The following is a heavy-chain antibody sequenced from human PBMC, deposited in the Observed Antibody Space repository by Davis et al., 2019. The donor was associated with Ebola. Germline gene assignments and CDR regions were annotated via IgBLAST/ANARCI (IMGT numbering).Heavy chain of an antibody. CDR1: GGSISSYY. D-gene: IGHD2-2*01. J-gene: IGHJ6*03. CDR2: INHSGST. CDR3: AVPAARHADYYYMDV. V-gene: IGHV4-34*01. Sequence: PSETLSLTCTVSGGSISSYYWSWIRQPPGKGLEWIGEINHSGSTNYNPSLKSRVTISVDTSKNQFSLKLSSVTAADTAVYYCAVPAARHADYYYMDVWGKGTTVTVSS.